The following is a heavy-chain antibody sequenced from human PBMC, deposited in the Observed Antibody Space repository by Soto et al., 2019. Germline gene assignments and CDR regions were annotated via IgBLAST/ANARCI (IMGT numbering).Heavy chain of an antibody. CDR3: ARDGLPFALDI. V-gene: IGHV3-7*03. J-gene: IGHJ3*02. D-gene: IGHD3-16*01. CDR1: GFTFSRHW. Sequence: GSLRLSCAASGFTFSRHWMSWVRQVPGKGLEWVAKINQDGSDKNYVDSVKGRFTISGDNAKNSLYLQMNNLRAEDTAVYYCARDGLPFALDIWGQGTMVTVSS. CDR2: INQDGSDK.